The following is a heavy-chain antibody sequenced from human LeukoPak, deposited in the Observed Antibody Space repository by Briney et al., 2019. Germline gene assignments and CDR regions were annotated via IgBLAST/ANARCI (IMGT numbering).Heavy chain of an antibody. J-gene: IGHJ4*02. CDR3: ARGDGYGGAWYYSDY. V-gene: IGHV3-21*04. CDR1: GFTFSSYS. D-gene: IGHD4-23*01. Sequence: GGSLRLSCAASGFTFSSYSMNWVRQAPGKGLEWVSSISSSSTYADSVKGRFTTSRDSAKNSLYLQMNSLRVEDTAEYYCARGDGYGGAWYYSDYWGQGTLVTVSS. CDR2: ISSSST.